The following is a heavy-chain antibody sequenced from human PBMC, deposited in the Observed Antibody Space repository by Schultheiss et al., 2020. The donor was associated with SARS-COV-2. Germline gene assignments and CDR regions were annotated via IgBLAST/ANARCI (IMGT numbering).Heavy chain of an antibody. D-gene: IGHD2-2*01. CDR2: IYSGGST. CDR3: ERDPAPYCSSTSCYGYYYYGMDV. V-gene: IGHV3-66*01. Sequence: GGSLRLSCAASGFTVSSNYMSWVRQAPGKGLEWVSVIYSGGSTYYADSVKGRFTISRDNSKNTLYLQMNSLRAEDTAVYYCERDPAPYCSSTSCYGYYYYGMDVWGQGTTVTVSS. CDR1: GFTVSSNY. J-gene: IGHJ6*02.